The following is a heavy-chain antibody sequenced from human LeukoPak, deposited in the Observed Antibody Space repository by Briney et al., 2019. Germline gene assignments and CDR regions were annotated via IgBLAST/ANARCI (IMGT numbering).Heavy chain of an antibody. CDR3: ARGHGYCSSTSCNYYFDY. CDR2: INHSGST. Sequence: SETLSLTCAVYGGSFSGYYWSWIRQPPGKGLEWIGEINHSGSTNYNPSLKSRVTISVDTSKNQFSLELSTVTAADTAVYYCARGHGYCSSTSCNYYFDYWGQGTLVTVSS. CDR1: GGSFSGYY. V-gene: IGHV4-34*01. D-gene: IGHD2-2*01. J-gene: IGHJ4*02.